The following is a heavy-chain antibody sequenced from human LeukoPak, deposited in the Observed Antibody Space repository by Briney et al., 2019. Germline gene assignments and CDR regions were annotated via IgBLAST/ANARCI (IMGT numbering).Heavy chain of an antibody. CDR1: GYSISSGYY. D-gene: IGHD3-22*01. CDR3: ASGYDSSGYCDY. J-gene: IGHJ4*02. CDR2: IYHSGST. Sequence: PSETLSLTCAVSGYSISSGYYWGWIRQPPGKGLEWIGSIYHSGSTYYNPSLKSRVTISVDTSKNQFSLKLSSVTAADTAVYYCASGYDSSGYCDYWGQGTLVTASS. V-gene: IGHV4-38-2*01.